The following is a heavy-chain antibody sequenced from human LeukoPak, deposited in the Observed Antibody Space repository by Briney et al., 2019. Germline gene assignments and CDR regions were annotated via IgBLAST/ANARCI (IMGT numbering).Heavy chain of an antibody. CDR2: IWYDGSSQ. CDR3: AKDLASTTHSAWYFDL. J-gene: IGHJ2*01. Sequence: GGSLRLSCAASGFTFSSYGMHWVRQAPGKGLEWVAVIWYDGSSQFYADSVRGRFTISRDNSKNTLSLQMSSLTAVDSAVYYCAKDLASTTHSAWYFDLRGRGTVVTVSS. CDR1: GFTFSSYG. V-gene: IGHV3-33*06. D-gene: IGHD1/OR15-1a*01.